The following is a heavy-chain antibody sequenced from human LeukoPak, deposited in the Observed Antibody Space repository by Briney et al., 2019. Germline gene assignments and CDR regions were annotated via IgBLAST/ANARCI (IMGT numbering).Heavy chain of an antibody. CDR3: ARGVRIFGVVTWDY. Sequence: GASVKVSCKASGYTFTGYYMHWVRQAPGQGLEWMGWINPNSGGTNYAQKFQDRVTMTRDTSISTAYMELSRLRSDDTAVYCCARGVRIFGVVTWDYWGQGTLVTVSS. V-gene: IGHV1-2*02. D-gene: IGHD3-3*01. CDR2: INPNSGGT. CDR1: GYTFTGYY. J-gene: IGHJ4*02.